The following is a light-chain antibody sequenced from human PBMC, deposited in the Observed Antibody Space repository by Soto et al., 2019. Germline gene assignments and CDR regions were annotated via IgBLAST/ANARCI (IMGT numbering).Light chain of an antibody. Sequence: ESVLTHSPGTLSLCPGERATLSCRASQSVSSSYLAWYQQKPGQAPRLLIYGASTRATGIPARFSGSGSGTEFTLTISSLQSEDFAVYYCQQYDNWPRTFGQGTKVDI. CDR2: GAS. J-gene: IGKJ1*01. CDR1: QSVSSSY. V-gene: IGKV3-15*01. CDR3: QQYDNWPRT.